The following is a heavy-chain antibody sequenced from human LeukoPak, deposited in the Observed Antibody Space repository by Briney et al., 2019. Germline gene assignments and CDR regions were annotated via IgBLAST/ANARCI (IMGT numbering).Heavy chain of an antibody. J-gene: IGHJ5*02. D-gene: IGHD3-16*01. CDR1: GYTFSSYD. CDR3: AREAVFNSDYDRYPAFDP. Sequence: ASVKVSCKASGYTFSSYDINWVRQAAGQGLEWMGWMNPSSGHTNYAQKFQGRVTITRNTSISTAYMELSSLRSEDTAIYYCAREAVFNSDYDRYPAFDPWGQGTLVTVSS. CDR2: MNPSSGHT. V-gene: IGHV1-8*03.